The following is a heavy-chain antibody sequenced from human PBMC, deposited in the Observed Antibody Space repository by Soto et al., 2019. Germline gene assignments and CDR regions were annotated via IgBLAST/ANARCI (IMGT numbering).Heavy chain of an antibody. J-gene: IGHJ4*02. CDR2: IIPIFGTA. CDR3: ARNTVGSYGLGTHFDY. D-gene: IGHD5-18*01. CDR1: GGTFSSYA. Sequence: SVKVSCKASGGTFSSYAISWVRQAPGQGLEWMGGIIPIFGTANYAQKFQGRVTITADESTSTAYMELSSLRSEDTAVYYCARNTVGSYGLGTHFDYWGQGTLVTVSS. V-gene: IGHV1-69*13.